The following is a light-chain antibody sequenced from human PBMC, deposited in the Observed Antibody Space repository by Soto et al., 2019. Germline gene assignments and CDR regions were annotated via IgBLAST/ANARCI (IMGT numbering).Light chain of an antibody. CDR2: AAS. CDR1: QGISSW. V-gene: IGKV1-12*01. J-gene: IGKJ1*01. CDR3: QQANSFPRT. Sequence: DIHMTQSPSSLSSSLGDIVSITFRASQGISSWLAWYQQKPGRAPKLLIYAASSLQSGVPSRFSGSGSGTDFTLTITSLQAEDSATYYCQQANSFPRTFGQGTKVDI.